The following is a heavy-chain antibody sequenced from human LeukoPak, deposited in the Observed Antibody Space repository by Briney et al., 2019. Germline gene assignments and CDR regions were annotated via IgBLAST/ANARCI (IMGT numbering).Heavy chain of an antibody. V-gene: IGHV3-23*01. CDR2: ISGSGGST. D-gene: IGHD2-2*01. CDR1: GFTFSSYA. Sequence: GGSLRLSCAASGFTFSSYAMSWVRQAPGKGLEWVSAISGSGGSTYYADSVKGRFTISRDNSKNTLYLQMNSLRAEDTAVYYCAKDIVVVPAAMSGGFDYWGQGTLVTVSS. CDR3: AKDIVVVPAAMSGGFDY. J-gene: IGHJ4*02.